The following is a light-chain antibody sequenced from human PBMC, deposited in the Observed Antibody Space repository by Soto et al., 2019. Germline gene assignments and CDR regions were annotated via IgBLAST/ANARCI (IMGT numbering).Light chain of an antibody. V-gene: IGLV2-14*03. CDR1: SSDVGGYNY. CDR2: DVS. J-gene: IGLJ1*01. Sequence: QSALTQPASVSGSPGQSITISCTGTSSDVGGYNYVSWYQHHPGKAPKLIIYDVSNRPSGVSIRFSGSKSDNTASLTISGLQPEDEADYRCSSYTTSNTRQVVFGTGTKVTVL. CDR3: SSYTTSNTRQVV.